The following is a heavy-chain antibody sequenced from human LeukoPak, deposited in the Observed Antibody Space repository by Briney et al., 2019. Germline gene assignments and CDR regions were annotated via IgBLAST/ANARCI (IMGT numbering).Heavy chain of an antibody. CDR2: IYPGDSDT. D-gene: IGHD3-10*01. CDR3: ARSYGSGSYSEY. Sequence: KRGESLKISCQGSGYSFSTHWIGWVRQMPGKGREWMGIIYPGDSDTRYSPSFQGQVTISADKSISTAYLQWSSLKASDTAMYYCARSYGSGSYSEYWGQGTLVTVSS. J-gene: IGHJ4*02. V-gene: IGHV5-51*01. CDR1: GYSFSTHW.